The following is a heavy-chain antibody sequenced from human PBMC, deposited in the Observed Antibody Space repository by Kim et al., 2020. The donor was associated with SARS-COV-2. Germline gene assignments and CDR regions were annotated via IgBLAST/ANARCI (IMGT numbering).Heavy chain of an antibody. J-gene: IGHJ4*02. Sequence: GSTHYTPSLKSRVTMSVDTSKNQCSLKLSSVTAADTAVYYCAREGASYDYWGQGTLVTVSS. D-gene: IGHD3-10*01. V-gene: IGHV4-4*07. CDR2: GST. CDR3: AREGASYDY.